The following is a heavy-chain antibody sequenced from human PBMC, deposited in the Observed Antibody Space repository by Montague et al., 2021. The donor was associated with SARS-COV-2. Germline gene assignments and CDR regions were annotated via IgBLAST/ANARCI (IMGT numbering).Heavy chain of an antibody. CDR3: TREGYQVLRSDYYYGMDV. CDR1: GGSLSGYY. CDR2: INHSGST. Sequence: SETLSLTCAVYGGSLSGYYWSWIRQPPGKGLEWIGEINHSGSTNYNPSLKSRVTISVDTSKNQFSLKLSSVTAADTAVYYCTREGYQVLRSDYYYGMDVWGQGTTVTVSS. D-gene: IGHD2-2*01. J-gene: IGHJ6*02. V-gene: IGHV4-34*01.